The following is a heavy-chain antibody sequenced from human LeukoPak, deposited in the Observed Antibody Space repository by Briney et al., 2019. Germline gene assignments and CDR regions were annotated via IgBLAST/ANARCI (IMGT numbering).Heavy chain of an antibody. CDR2: IWYDGSNK. Sequence: PGGSLRLSCAASGFTFSSYGMHWVRQAPGKGLEWVAVIWYDGSNKYYADSVKGRFTISRDNSKNTLYLQMNSLRAEDTAVYYCAKEYHPYSGSYSPHPDYWGQGTLVTVSS. CDR3: AKEYHPYSGSYSPHPDY. D-gene: IGHD1-26*01. CDR1: GFTFSSYG. J-gene: IGHJ4*02. V-gene: IGHV3-30*02.